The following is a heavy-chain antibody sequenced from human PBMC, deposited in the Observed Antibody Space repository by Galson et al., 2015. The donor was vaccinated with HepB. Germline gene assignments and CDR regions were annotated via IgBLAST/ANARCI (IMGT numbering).Heavy chain of an antibody. CDR2: ISAYNGNT. J-gene: IGHJ4*02. D-gene: IGHD3-16*01. Sequence: SVKVSCKASGYTFTSYGISWVRQAPGQGLEWMGWISAYNGNTNYAQKLQGRVTMTTDTSTSTAYMELRSLRSDDTAVYYCARDLKLRPGVASDDYWGQGTLVTVSS. V-gene: IGHV1-18*04. CDR3: ARDLKLRPGVASDDY. CDR1: GYTFTSYG.